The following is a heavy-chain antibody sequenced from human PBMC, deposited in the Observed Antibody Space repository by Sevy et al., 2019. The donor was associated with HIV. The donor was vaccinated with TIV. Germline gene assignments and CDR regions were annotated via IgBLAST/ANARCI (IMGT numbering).Heavy chain of an antibody. Sequence: GGSLRLSCAASGFTFSSYGMHWVRQAPGKGLEWVALIWFNGSNKYYADSVKGRFTISRDNSKNTLYLQMNGLRAEDTAVYYCAKQISYQGYFDYWGQGTLVTVSS. D-gene: IGHD3-16*02. CDR1: GFTFSSYG. V-gene: IGHV3-33*06. J-gene: IGHJ4*02. CDR3: AKQISYQGYFDY. CDR2: IWFNGSNK.